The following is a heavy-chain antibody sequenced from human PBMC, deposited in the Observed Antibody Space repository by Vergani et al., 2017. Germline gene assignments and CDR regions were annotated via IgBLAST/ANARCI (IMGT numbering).Heavy chain of an antibody. D-gene: IGHD5-12*01. CDR3: AKANPRNSGYDYLYYYHAMDV. J-gene: IGHJ6*02. CDR2: INLKSGDT. Sequence: QVQLVQSGAEVKKPGASVKVSCKASGYTFIGYYIHWVRQAPGQGLEWMGWINLKSGDTKCAQKVQGRVTMTRDTSISTAYMELSSLSAGDTAVYYCAKANPRNSGYDYLYYYHAMDVWGQGTTVTVSS. CDR1: GYTFIGYY. V-gene: IGHV1-2*02.